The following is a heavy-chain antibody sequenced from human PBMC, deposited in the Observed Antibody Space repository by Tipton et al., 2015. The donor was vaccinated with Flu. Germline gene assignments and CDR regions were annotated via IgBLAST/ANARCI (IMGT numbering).Heavy chain of an antibody. V-gene: IGHV4-34*01. D-gene: IGHD1-26*01. CDR2: INPSGST. CDR3: ACRGSCYH. J-gene: IGHJ4*02. CDR1: GGSFSSHY. Sequence: TLSLTCAVYGGSFSSHYWGWIRQPPGKGLEWIGEINPSGSTNYNPSLKSRVTISGDTSKNQVSLKLSSVTAADTAVYYCACRGSCYHWGQGTLVTVSS.